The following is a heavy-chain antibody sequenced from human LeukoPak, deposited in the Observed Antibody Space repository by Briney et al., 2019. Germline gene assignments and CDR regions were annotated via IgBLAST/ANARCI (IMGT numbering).Heavy chain of an antibody. CDR3: ARRKYYETSTYYFDY. CDR1: RYIFNNYW. CDR2: IYPGDSDT. V-gene: IGHV5-51*01. J-gene: IGHJ4*02. Sequence: GESLKISCKASRYIFNNYWIGWVRQMPGKGLEWMGIIYPGDSDTRYSPSFQGQVTISVDKSISTAYLQWSSLKASDTAMYYSARRKYYETSTYYFDYWGQGTLVTVSS. D-gene: IGHD3-22*01.